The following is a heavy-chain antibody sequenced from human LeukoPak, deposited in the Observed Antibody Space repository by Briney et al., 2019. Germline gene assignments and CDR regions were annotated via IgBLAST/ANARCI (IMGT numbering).Heavy chain of an antibody. CDR3: VRDHYYSFDY. J-gene: IGHJ4*02. V-gene: IGHV3-48*02. D-gene: IGHD2/OR15-2a*01. CDR1: GFTFSTYS. Sequence: GGSLRLSCAASGFTFSTYSMNWVRQAPGKGLEWVSYISSSSSAIYYADSVKGRSTISRDNAKNSLYLQMNSLRDEDTAVYYCVRDHYYSFDYWGQGTLVTVSS. CDR2: ISSSSSAI.